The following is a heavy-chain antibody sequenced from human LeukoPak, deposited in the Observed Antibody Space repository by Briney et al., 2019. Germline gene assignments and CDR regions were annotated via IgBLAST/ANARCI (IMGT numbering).Heavy chain of an antibody. D-gene: IGHD3-22*01. V-gene: IGHV3-21*01. CDR2: ISSDRSYI. CDR3: ARDYYDSSASATFDH. Sequence: GGSLRLSCEAYGFTFSDYTMNWVRQAPGKGLEWVSSISSDRSYIKYADSVKGRFSISRDNTKNSLFLEMRSLRIEDTAVYFCARDYYDSSASATFDHWGQGNLVTISS. CDR1: GFTFSDYT. J-gene: IGHJ4*02.